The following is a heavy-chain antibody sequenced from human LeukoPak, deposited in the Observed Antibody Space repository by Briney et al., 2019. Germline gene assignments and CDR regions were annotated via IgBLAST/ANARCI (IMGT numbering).Heavy chain of an antibody. V-gene: IGHV1-69*13. CDR1: GGTFSSYA. CDR3: ARLPSVRGIDRYFDY. D-gene: IGHD3-10*01. CDR2: IIPIFGTA. Sequence: SVKVSCKASGGTFSSYAISWVRQAPGQGLEWMGGIIPIFGTANYAQKFQGRVTITADGSTSTAYMELSSLRSEDTAMYYCARLPSVRGIDRYFDYWGQGTLVTVSS. J-gene: IGHJ4*02.